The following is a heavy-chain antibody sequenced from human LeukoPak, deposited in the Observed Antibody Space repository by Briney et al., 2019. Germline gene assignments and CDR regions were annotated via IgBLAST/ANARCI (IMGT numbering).Heavy chain of an antibody. D-gene: IGHD2-8*02. CDR2: IKQDGSEE. J-gene: IGHJ4*02. CDR3: ASKGCTGGNCRHYFDY. V-gene: IGHV3-7*03. CDR1: GFTFSYYW. Sequence: GGSLRLSCAASGFTFSYYWMSWVRQAPGKGLEWVANIKQDGSEEYYVDSVKGRFTISRDNAKNSLYLQMNSLRAEDTAVYYCASKGCTGGNCRHYFDYWGQGTLVTVAS.